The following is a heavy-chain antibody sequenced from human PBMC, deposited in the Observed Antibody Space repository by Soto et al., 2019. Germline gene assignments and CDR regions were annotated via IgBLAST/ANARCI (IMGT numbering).Heavy chain of an antibody. V-gene: IGHV3-23*01. J-gene: IGHJ4*02. Sequence: EVQLLESGGGLVQPGGSLRLTCAASGFTFSSYAMSWVRQAPGKGLEWVSAISGSGGSTYYADSVKGRFTISRDNSKNTLYLQMNSLRAEDTAVYYCAKVSGIAVAGRYFDYWGQGTLVTVSS. D-gene: IGHD6-19*01. CDR2: ISGSGGST. CDR3: AKVSGIAVAGRYFDY. CDR1: GFTFSSYA.